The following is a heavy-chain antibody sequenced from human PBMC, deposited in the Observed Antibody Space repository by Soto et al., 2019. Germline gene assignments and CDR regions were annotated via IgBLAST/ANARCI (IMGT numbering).Heavy chain of an antibody. CDR3: ARALYYYDTPDAFDI. V-gene: IGHV3-21*01. Sequence: PGGSLRLSCAASGFTFSSYSMNWVRQPPGRGLEWDSSISASRGHIYYADSMRGRFTASRDNTKNSLYLQMNSLRDEDTAVYYCARALYYYDTPDAFDIWGQGTMVTVS. CDR1: GFTFSSYS. D-gene: IGHD3-22*01. CDR2: ISASRGHI. J-gene: IGHJ3*02.